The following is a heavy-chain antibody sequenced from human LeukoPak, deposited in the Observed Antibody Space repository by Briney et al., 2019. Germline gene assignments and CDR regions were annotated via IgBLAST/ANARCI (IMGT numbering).Heavy chain of an antibody. D-gene: IGHD2/OR15-2a*01. CDR1: GYTFTGYY. Sequence: ASVKVSCKASGYTFTGYYIHWVRQAPGQGLQWMGWINPNSGGTNYAQKFQGRVTMTRDTSISTAYMELSSLRSDDTAVYYCARGFEYGSFDYWDQGTLVTVSS. CDR2: INPNSGGT. CDR3: ARGFEYGSFDY. V-gene: IGHV1-2*02. J-gene: IGHJ4*02.